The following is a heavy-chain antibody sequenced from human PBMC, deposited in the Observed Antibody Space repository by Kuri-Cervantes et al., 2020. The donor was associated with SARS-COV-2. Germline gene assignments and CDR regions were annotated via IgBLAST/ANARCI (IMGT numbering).Heavy chain of an antibody. D-gene: IGHD1-26*01. CDR2: INSDGSST. J-gene: IGHJ1*01. V-gene: IGHV3-74*01. Sequence: ETLSLTCAASGFTFSSYWMHWVRQAPGKGLVWVSRINSDGSSTSYADSVKGRFTISRDNAKNTLYLQMNTLKTEDTAVFYCARDASYSGSYGSFQHWGQGTLVTVSS. CDR1: GFTFSSYW. CDR3: ARDASYSGSYGSFQH.